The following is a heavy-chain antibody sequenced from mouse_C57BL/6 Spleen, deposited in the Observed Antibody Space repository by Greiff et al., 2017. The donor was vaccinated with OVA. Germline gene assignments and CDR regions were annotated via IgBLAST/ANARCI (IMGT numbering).Heavy chain of an antibody. CDR2: IYPRSGNT. CDR3: ARDYGSSYANAMDY. Sequence: VQRVESGAELARPGASVKLSCKASGYTFTSYGISWVKQRTGQGLEWIGEIYPRSGNTYYNEKFKGKATLTADKSSSTAYMELRSLTSEDSAVYFCARDYGSSYANAMDYWGQGTSVTVSS. CDR1: GYTFTSYG. D-gene: IGHD1-1*01. J-gene: IGHJ4*01. V-gene: IGHV1-81*01.